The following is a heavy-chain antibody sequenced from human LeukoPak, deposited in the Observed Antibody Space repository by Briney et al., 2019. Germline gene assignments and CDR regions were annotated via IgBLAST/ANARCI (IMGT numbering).Heavy chain of an antibody. CDR1: GFTFSSYA. CDR3: AKDSYDSSGSRYDY. Sequence: GGSLRLSCAASGFTFSSYAMSWVRQAPGKGLEWVSAISGSGGSTWHADSVKGRVTISRDNSKNTLYLQMNSLRAEDTAVYYCAKDSYDSSGSRYDYWGQGTLVTVSS. V-gene: IGHV3-23*01. J-gene: IGHJ4*02. D-gene: IGHD3-22*01. CDR2: ISGSGGST.